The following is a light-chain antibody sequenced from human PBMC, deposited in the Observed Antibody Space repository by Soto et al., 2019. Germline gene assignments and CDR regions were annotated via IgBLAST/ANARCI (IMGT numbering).Light chain of an antibody. CDR2: ANT. CDR1: SSNIGAGYD. CDR3: QSYDSSLSGYV. V-gene: IGLV1-40*01. Sequence: QSVLTQPPSLSVAPGQRVTISCTGSSSNIGAGYDVHWYQQLPGTAPKLLIYANTNRPSGVPDRFSGSKSGTSASLAITGLRAEDEADYYCQSYDSSLSGYVFGTGTKLTVL. J-gene: IGLJ1*01.